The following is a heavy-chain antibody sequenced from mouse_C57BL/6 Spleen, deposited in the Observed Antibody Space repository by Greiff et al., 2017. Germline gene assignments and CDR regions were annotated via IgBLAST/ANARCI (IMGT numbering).Heavy chain of an antibody. V-gene: IGHV1-82*01. CDR1: GYAFSSSW. Sequence: QVQLQQSGPELVQPGASVKISCKASGYAFSSSWMNWVKQRPGKGLEWIGRIYPGDGVTNYDGKLKGKATLTADKTYSTAYMQLSSLTSGDSAVYFCARGGMDYWGQGTSVTVSS. CDR2: IYPGDGVT. J-gene: IGHJ4*01. CDR3: ARGGMDY.